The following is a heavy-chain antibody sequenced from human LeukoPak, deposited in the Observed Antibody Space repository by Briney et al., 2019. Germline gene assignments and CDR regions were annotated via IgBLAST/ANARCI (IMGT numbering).Heavy chain of an antibody. CDR1: GYTFTSYG. CDR3: ARGINRNDDYVWGSYRLNYFDY. Sequence: ASVEVSCKASGYTFTSYGISWVRQAPGQGLEWMGWISAYNGNTNYAQKLQGRVTMTTDTSTSTAYMELRSLRSDDTAVYYCARGINRNDDYVWGSYRLNYFDYWGQGTLVTVSS. J-gene: IGHJ4*02. V-gene: IGHV1-18*01. D-gene: IGHD3-16*02. CDR2: ISAYNGNT.